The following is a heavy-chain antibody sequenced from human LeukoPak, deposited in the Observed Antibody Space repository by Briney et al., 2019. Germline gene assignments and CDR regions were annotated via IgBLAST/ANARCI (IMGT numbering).Heavy chain of an antibody. V-gene: IGHV3-48*03. J-gene: IGHJ4*02. CDR3: ARGGRYYGSGSYYNHFDY. CDR1: GFTFSGYE. Sequence: GGSLRLSCAVSGFTFSGYEMNWVRQAPGKGLEWITYISSLSHTANYANSVKGRFTISSDNAENALFLQMNSLKAEDTAIYYCARGGRYYGSGSYYNHFDYWGQGTLVTVSA. D-gene: IGHD3-10*01. CDR2: ISSLSHTA.